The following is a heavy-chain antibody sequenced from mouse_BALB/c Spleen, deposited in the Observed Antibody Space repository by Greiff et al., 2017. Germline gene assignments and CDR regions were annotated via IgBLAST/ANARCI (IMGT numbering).Heavy chain of an antibody. CDR1: GFTFSSYA. CDR2: ISSGGST. CDR3: ARDYGSSYDWFAY. Sequence: EVQLVESGGGLVKPGGSLKLSCAASGFTFSSYAMSWVRQTPEKRLEWVASISSGGSTYYPDSVKGRFTISRDNARNILYLQMSSLTSEDTAVYYCARDYGSSYDWFAYWGQGTLVTVSA. V-gene: IGHV5-6-5*01. D-gene: IGHD1-1*01. J-gene: IGHJ3*01.